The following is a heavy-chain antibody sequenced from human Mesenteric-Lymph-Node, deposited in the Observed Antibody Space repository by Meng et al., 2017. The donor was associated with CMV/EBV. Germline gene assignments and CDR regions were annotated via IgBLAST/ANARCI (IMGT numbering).Heavy chain of an antibody. CDR3: ARNSSGWSYYYYYGMDV. Sequence: LSLTCAASGFTFSSYAMHWVRQAPGKGLEWVAVISYDGSNKYYADSVKGRFTISRDNAKNSLYLQMNSLRAEDTAVYYCARNSSGWSYYYYYGMDVWGQGTTVTVSS. D-gene: IGHD6-19*01. V-gene: IGHV3-30*04. J-gene: IGHJ6*02. CDR2: ISYDGSNK. CDR1: GFTFSSYA.